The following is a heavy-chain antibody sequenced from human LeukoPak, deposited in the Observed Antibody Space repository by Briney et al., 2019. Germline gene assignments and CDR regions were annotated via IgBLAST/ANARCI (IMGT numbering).Heavy chain of an antibody. CDR3: ARARYYYDSSGYYFDY. D-gene: IGHD3-22*01. V-gene: IGHV3-48*02. J-gene: IGHJ4*02. Sequence: GGSLRLSCAASGFTFRSYSMKWVRQAPGKGLEWVSYISSSSSTIYYADSVKGRFTISRDNAKNSLYVQMNGLRDEDTAVYFCARARYYYDSSGYYFDYWGQGTLVTVSS. CDR1: GFTFRSYS. CDR2: ISSSSSTI.